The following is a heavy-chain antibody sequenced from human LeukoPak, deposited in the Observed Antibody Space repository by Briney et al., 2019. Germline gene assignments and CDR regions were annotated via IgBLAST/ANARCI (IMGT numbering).Heavy chain of an antibody. CDR1: GFTFSDYA. CDR2: IWYDGSNE. D-gene: IGHD6-6*01. CDR3: ARDIAARRLDY. Sequence: GGSLRLSCAASGFTFSDYAMHWVRQAPGKGLEWVAVIWYDGSNEYYADSVKGRFTISRDNSKNTVSLQMNSLRTDDTAVYYCARDIAARRLDYWGQGTLVTVSS. V-gene: IGHV3-33*08. J-gene: IGHJ4*02.